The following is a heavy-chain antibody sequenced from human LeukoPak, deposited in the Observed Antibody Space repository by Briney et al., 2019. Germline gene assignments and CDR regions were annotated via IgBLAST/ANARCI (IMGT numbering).Heavy chain of an antibody. D-gene: IGHD6-19*01. V-gene: IGHV1-8*01. CDR1: GYTFTSYD. J-gene: IGHJ6*03. Sequence: ASVKVSCKASGYTFTSYDINWVRQATGQGLEWMGWMNPNSGNTGYAQKFQGRVTMTRNTSISTAYMELSSLRSEDTAVYYCARAWSGSSGWDQKRRGTRRRYYYYYYMDVWGKGTTVTISS. CDR3: ARAWSGSSGWDQKRRGTRRRYYYYYYMDV. CDR2: MNPNSGNT.